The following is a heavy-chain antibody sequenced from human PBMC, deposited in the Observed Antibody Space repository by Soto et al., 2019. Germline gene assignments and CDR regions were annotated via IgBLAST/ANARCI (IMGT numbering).Heavy chain of an antibody. D-gene: IGHD2-2*01. Sequence: SVKVSCKASGGTFSSYAISWVRQAPGQGLEWMGGIIPIFGTANYAQKFQGRVTITADDSTSTAYMELSSLRSEDTAVYYFAGGTLVPSATGAFDIWGQGTMVTVSS. CDR1: GGTFSSYA. CDR2: IIPIFGTA. CDR3: AGGTLVPSATGAFDI. J-gene: IGHJ3*02. V-gene: IGHV1-69*13.